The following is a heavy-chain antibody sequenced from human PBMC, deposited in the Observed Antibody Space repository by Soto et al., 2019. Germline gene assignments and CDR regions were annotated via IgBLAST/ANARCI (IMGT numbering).Heavy chain of an antibody. V-gene: IGHV1-69*13. CDR3: ARLDGGYCSGGSCSSHRVDY. CDR2: IIPIFGTA. J-gene: IGHJ4*02. Sequence: SVKVSCKASGGTFSSYSISWVRQAPGQGLEWMGGIIPIFGTANYAQKFPGRVTITADESTSTAYMELSSLRSEDTAVYYCARLDGGYCSGGSCSSHRVDYWGQGTLVTVSS. CDR1: GGTFSSYS. D-gene: IGHD2-15*01.